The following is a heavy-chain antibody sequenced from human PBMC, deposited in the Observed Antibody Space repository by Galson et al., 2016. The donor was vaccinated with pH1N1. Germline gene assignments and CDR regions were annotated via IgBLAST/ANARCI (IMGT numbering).Heavy chain of an antibody. D-gene: IGHD3-10*01. CDR3: ARLWFGEYSDN. CDR2: VYYSGTT. CDR1: GGSISNSNYY. Sequence: PSQTLSLTCTVSGGSISNSNYYWGWIRQPPGKGLELEWLGSVYYSGTTYYNPSLKSRVTISADTSKNQFSLRLSSVTAADTAIYYWARLWFGEYSDNWGQGTLVTVSS. J-gene: IGHJ4*02. V-gene: IGHV4-39*01.